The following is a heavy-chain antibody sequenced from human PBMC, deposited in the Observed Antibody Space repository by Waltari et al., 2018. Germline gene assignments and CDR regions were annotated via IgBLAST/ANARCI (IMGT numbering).Heavy chain of an antibody. Sequence: QLQLQESGPGLVKPSEPLSLTCTVSGGSISSSSYYWGWIRQPPGKGLEWIGSIYYSGSTYYNPSLKSRVTISVDTSKNQFSLKLSSVTAADTAVYYCARDAPRYLGYWGQGTLVTVSS. J-gene: IGHJ4*02. CDR3: ARDAPRYLGY. CDR1: GGSISSSSYY. V-gene: IGHV4-39*07. CDR2: IYYSGST.